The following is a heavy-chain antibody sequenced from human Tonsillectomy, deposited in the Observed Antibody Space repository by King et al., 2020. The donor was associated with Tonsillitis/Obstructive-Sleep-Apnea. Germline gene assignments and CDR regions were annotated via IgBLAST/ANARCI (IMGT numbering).Heavy chain of an antibody. V-gene: IGHV4-34*01. CDR2: SNHSGTT. CDR1: GGSFSGYY. Sequence: VQLQQWGAGLLRPSETLSLSCAVYGGSFSGYYWTWIRQPPGKGLEWIGGSNHSGTTNYNPSLKSRVTISVDTSKNPFSLKGTSVTAADTAVYYCARGIVGSTRGLFDSWGQGTLVTVSS. D-gene: IGHD1-26*01. J-gene: IGHJ4*02. CDR3: ARGIVGSTRGLFDS.